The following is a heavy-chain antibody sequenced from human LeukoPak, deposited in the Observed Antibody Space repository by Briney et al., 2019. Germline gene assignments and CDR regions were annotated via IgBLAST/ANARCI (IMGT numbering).Heavy chain of an antibody. Sequence: SETLSLTCAVYGGSFSGYYWSWIRQPPGKGLEWIGEINHSGSTNYNPSLKSRVTISVDTFKNQFSLKLSSVTAADTAVYYCARDVDFWSGYYTARKYNWFDPWGQGTLVTVSS. D-gene: IGHD3-3*01. CDR2: INHSGST. CDR3: ARDVDFWSGYYTARKYNWFDP. V-gene: IGHV4-34*01. J-gene: IGHJ5*02. CDR1: GGSFSGYY.